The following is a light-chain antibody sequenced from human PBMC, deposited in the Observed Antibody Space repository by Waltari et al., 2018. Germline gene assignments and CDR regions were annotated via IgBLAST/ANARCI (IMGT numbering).Light chain of an antibody. Sequence: QSVLTQPPSVSGTPGQRVTISCSGSNSTIGGTSVNWYQQVPGTAPKLLIYNDNQGPSGVPDRFSASKSGTSASLAITGLQSEDEADYYCAVWDDSLGGVFGGGTKLTVL. J-gene: IGLJ3*02. CDR1: NSTIGGTS. V-gene: IGLV1-44*01. CDR2: NDN. CDR3: AVWDDSLGGV.